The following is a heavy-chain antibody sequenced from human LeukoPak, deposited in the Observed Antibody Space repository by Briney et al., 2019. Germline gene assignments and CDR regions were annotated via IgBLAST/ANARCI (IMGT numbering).Heavy chain of an antibody. CDR1: GFTFSSYA. V-gene: IGHV3-30-3*01. CDR3: ARVSPQRYYDFWSGLDV. J-gene: IGHJ6*04. Sequence: GGSLRLSCAASGFTFSSYAMHWVRQAPGKGLEWVAVISYDGSNKYYADSVKGRFTISRDNSKNTLYLQMISLRAEDTAVYYCARVSPQRYYDFWSGLDVWGKGTTVTVSS. CDR2: ISYDGSNK. D-gene: IGHD3-3*01.